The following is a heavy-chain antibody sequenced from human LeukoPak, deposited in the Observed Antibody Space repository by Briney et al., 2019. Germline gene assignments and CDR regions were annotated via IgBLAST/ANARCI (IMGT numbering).Heavy chain of an antibody. V-gene: IGHV3-66*02. CDR1: GFTVSSNY. CDR2: LYSGGNT. Sequence: GGSLRLSCAASGFTVSSNYMSWVRQAPGKGLEWVSLLYSGGNTYYADSAKGRFTISRDNSKNTLYLQMNSLRAEDTAVYYCATSYCSGGSCHPQYFQHWGQGSLVTVSS. CDR3: ATSYCSGGSCHPQYFQH. D-gene: IGHD2-15*01. J-gene: IGHJ1*01.